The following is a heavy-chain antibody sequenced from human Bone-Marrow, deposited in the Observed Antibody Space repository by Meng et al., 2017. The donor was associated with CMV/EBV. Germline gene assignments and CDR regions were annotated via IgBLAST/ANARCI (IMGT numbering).Heavy chain of an antibody. J-gene: IGHJ5*02. CDR1: GGSISSYY. CDR2: VYYSGST. CDR3: AREPYGRSWGGWLDP. V-gene: IGHV4-59*01. D-gene: IGHD6-13*01. Sequence: SETLSFTCTVSGGSISSYYWSWIRQPPGKGLEWIGYVYYSGSTNDNPSLKSRVTISVDTSKNQFSLKLSSVTAADTAVYYCAREPYGRSWGGWLDPWGQGTLVTVSS.